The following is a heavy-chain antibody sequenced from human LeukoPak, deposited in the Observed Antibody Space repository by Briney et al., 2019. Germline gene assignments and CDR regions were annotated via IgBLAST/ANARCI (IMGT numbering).Heavy chain of an antibody. J-gene: IGHJ4*02. CDR1: GSTFSSYA. CDR3: AKDRETTVTLYYFDY. Sequence: GGSLRLSCAASGSTFSSYAMSWVRQAPGKGLEWVSAISGSGGSTYYADSVKGRFTISRDNSKNTLYLQMNSLRAEDTAVYYCAKDRETTVTLYYFDYWGQGTLVTVSS. V-gene: IGHV3-23*01. D-gene: IGHD4-17*01. CDR2: ISGSGGST.